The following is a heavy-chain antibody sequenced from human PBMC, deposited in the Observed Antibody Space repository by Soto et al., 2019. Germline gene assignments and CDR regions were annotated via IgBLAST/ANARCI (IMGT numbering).Heavy chain of an antibody. CDR3: ARHGPFKWEPHYFDY. D-gene: IGHD1-26*01. CDR2: IYYSGST. V-gene: IGHV4-59*08. Sequence: PSETLSLTCTVSGGSISSYYWSWIRQPPGKGLEWIGYIYYSGSTNYNPSLKSRVTISVDTSKNQFSLKLSSVTAADTAVYYCARHGPFKWEPHYFDYWGQGTLVTVSS. CDR1: GGSISSYY. J-gene: IGHJ4*02.